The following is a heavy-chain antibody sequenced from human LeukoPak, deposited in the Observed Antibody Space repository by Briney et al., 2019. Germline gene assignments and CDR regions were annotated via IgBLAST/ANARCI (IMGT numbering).Heavy chain of an antibody. V-gene: IGHV5-51*01. CDR2: IYPGDSDT. Sequence: GESLKISCKDSGHSFTSYGIAWVRQMPGKGLEWMGIIYPGDSDTRYSPSFQGQVTISADKSISTAYLQWISLKASDTAIYYCARSQPIPGEYYFDYWGQGTLVTVSS. CDR1: GHSFTSYG. D-gene: IGHD7-27*01. CDR3: ARSQPIPGEYYFDY. J-gene: IGHJ4*02.